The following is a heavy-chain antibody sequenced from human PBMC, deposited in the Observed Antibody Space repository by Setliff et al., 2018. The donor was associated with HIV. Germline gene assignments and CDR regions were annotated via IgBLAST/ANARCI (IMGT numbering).Heavy chain of an antibody. V-gene: IGHV4-39*02. CDR3: AREFSSSSFDQ. J-gene: IGHJ4*02. D-gene: IGHD6-6*01. Sequence: SETLSLTCSVSGGSISSGSHYWGWIRQAPGKGLEWIGNIYYSGTTFYNPSLKSRVSISVDTSRNEFSLKLTSVTAADTAVYYCAREFSSSSFDQWGQGTLVTVS. CDR1: GGSISSGSHY. CDR2: IYYSGTT.